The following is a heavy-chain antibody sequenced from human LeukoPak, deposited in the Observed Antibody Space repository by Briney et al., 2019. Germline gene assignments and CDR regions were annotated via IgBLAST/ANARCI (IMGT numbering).Heavy chain of an antibody. J-gene: IGHJ4*02. CDR2: ISSSSSTI. CDR1: GFTFSSYS. Sequence: PGGSLRLSCAASGFTFSSYSMNWVRQAPGKGLEWVSYISSSSSTIYYADSVKGRFTISRGNAKNSLYLQMNSLRDEDTAVYYCARDLGAGQWPYYFDYWGQGTLVTVSS. V-gene: IGHV3-48*02. CDR3: ARDLGAGQWPYYFDY. D-gene: IGHD6-19*01.